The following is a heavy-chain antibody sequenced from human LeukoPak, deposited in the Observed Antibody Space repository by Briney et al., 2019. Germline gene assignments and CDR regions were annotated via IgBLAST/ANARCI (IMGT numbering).Heavy chain of an antibody. Sequence: SETLSLTCAVYGGSFSGYYWSWIRQPPGKGLEWIGEINHSGSTNYNPSLKSRVTISVDTSKNQFSLKLSSVTAADTAVYYCARGRGTYYYGSGSYSSPYYFDYWGEGTLVTVFS. D-gene: IGHD3-10*01. V-gene: IGHV4-34*01. J-gene: IGHJ4*02. CDR2: INHSGST. CDR3: ARGRGTYYYGSGSYSSPYYFDY. CDR1: GGSFSGYY.